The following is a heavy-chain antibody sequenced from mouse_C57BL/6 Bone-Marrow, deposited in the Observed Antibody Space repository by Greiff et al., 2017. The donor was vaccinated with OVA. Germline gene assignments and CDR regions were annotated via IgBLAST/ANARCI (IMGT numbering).Heavy chain of an antibody. D-gene: IGHD1-1*01. CDR2: FTMYNDAT. CDR1: YFAFMASA. Sequence: LVQSGAELVRPGSSVKLSCKDSYFAFMASAMHWVKQRPGHGLEWIGYFTMYNDATDYSEKFKGKATLTADTSSSTAYMELSSLTSEDSAVYYCARGNYSNYAMDDWGQGTSVTVSS. V-gene: IGHV1-49*01. J-gene: IGHJ4*01. CDR3: ARGNYSNYAMDD.